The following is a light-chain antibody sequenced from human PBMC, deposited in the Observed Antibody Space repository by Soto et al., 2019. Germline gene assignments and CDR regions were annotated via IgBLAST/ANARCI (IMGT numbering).Light chain of an antibody. CDR1: SSNIGSYT. J-gene: IGLJ3*02. CDR3: TAWDDSLNGVV. Sequence: QSVLTQPPSASGTPGQRVTISCSGASSNIGSYTVNWYQQIPGTAPQLLIYSNTQRPSGVPDRFSGSKSGTSASLAIGGLQSEDAAGYYSTAWDDSLNGVVFGGGTKVTVL. CDR2: SNT. V-gene: IGLV1-44*01.